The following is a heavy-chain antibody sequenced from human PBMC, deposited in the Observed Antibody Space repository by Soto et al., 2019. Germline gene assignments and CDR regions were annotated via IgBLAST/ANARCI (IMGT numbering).Heavy chain of an antibody. V-gene: IGHV3-53*01. CDR2: IYSGGST. J-gene: IGHJ3*01. CDR1: GFTVNSND. CDR3: ARGVWAALDL. D-gene: IGHD2-8*01. Sequence: EVQLVESGGGWIQPGGSLRLSCAASGFTVNSNDISWVRQAPGKGLEWVSVIYSGGSTYYADSVKGRFTSSRDNSKNTLYLQMNSLRAEATAVYYCARGVWAALDLWGQGTMVIVSS.